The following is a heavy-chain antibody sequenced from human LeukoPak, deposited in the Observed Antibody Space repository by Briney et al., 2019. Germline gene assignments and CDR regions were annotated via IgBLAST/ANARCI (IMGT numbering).Heavy chain of an antibody. Sequence: SETLSLTCTVSGGSISSYYWGWIRQPPGKGLEWIGSIYYSGSTYYNPSLKSRVTISVDTSKNQFSLKLSSVTAADTAVYYCARDAVAFDAFDIWGQGTMVTVSS. V-gene: IGHV4-39*07. CDR3: ARDAVAFDAFDI. J-gene: IGHJ3*02. CDR1: GGSISSYY. D-gene: IGHD2-15*01. CDR2: IYYSGST.